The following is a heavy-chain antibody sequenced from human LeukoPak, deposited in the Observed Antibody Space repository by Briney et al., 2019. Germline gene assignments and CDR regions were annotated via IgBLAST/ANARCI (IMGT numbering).Heavy chain of an antibody. CDR2: ISHTGST. J-gene: IGHJ4*02. CDR1: GASFTDDFS. Sequence: SETLSLTCSVSGASFTDDFSCSWIRQPPGRGLEWVGNISHTGSTNYSPSLRSRVAISVDTTKNQVSLKLTSLTAADTAVYYCAGDRYSSIWSYYWGQGTLVTVSS. D-gene: IGHD6-13*01. CDR3: AGDRYSSIWSYY. V-gene: IGHV4-30-2*02.